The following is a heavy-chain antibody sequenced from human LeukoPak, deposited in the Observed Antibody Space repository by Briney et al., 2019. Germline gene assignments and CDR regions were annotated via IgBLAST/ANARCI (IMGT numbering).Heavy chain of an antibody. CDR3: AKGTFLTDRYYFDY. D-gene: IGHD7-27*01. J-gene: IGHJ4*02. CDR1: GFTFSSYA. Sequence: GGSLRLSCAASGFTFSSYAMSWVRQAPGKGLEWGSGMSGNGGDTTYADSVKGRFTISRDNSKNTLYLQMNSLRAEDTAVYYCAKGTFLTDRYYFDYWGQGTLVTVSS. V-gene: IGHV3-23*01. CDR2: MSGNGGDT.